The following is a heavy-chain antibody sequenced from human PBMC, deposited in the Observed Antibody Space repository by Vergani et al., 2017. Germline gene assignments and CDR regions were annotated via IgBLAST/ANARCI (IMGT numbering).Heavy chain of an antibody. V-gene: IGHV3-49*03. CDR3: VRDQVTMLRGSDALDI. Sequence: EVQFVESGGDLVQPGRSLRLSCTASGFTFGYYAMDWFRQAPGQGLEWVGGIRSKAYGQATIYAASVKGRFTISRDDSKSIAYLQMNNLQTEDTAMYYCVRDQVTMLRGSDALDIWGQGTMVTVSS. CDR1: GFTFGYYA. CDR2: IRSKAYGQAT. J-gene: IGHJ3*02. D-gene: IGHD3-10*01.